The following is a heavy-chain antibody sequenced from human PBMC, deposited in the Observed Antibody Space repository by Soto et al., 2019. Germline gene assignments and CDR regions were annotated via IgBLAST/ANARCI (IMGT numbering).Heavy chain of an antibody. D-gene: IGHD3-3*01. V-gene: IGHV4-30-4*01. J-gene: IGHJ4*02. CDR2: IYYSGST. CDR1: GGSISSGDYY. CDR3: ARGRAYYDFWSGYYMGYFDY. Sequence: PSETLSLTCTVSGGSISSGDYYWSWIRQPPGKGLEWVGYIYYSGSTYYNPSLKSRVTISVDTSKNQFSLKLSSVTAADTAVYYCARGRAYYDFWSGYYMGYFDYWGQGTLVTVSS.